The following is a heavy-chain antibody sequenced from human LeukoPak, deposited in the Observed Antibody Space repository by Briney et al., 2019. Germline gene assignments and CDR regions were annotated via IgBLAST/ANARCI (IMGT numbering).Heavy chain of an antibody. CDR3: ARDRSRDGYNWSGYYFDY. J-gene: IGHJ4*02. CDR1: ATSLSSRSYY. CDR2: IYYSGST. D-gene: IGHD5-24*01. Sequence: PSKTLSSSGTVTATSLSSRSYYCNGVRQPPVKGLERIGSIYYSGSTYYNPSLKSQVTISVDTSKNQFSLKLGSVTAADTAVYYCARDRSRDGYNWSGYYFDYWGQGTLVTVSS. V-gene: IGHV4-39*07.